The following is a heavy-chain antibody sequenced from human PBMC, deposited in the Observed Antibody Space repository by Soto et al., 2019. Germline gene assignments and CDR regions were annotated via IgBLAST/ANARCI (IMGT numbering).Heavy chain of an antibody. V-gene: IGHV6-1*01. J-gene: IGHJ6*02. Sequence: SQTLSLTCAISGDSVSSNSAAWNWIRQSPSRGLEWLGRTYYRSKWYNDYAVSVKSRITINPDTSKNQFSLQLNSVTPEDTAVYYCARGMGYSYGYYYYYGMDGWGQGTTVTVSS. CDR2: TYYRSKWYN. CDR1: GDSVSSNSAA. CDR3: ARGMGYSYGYYYYYGMDG. D-gene: IGHD5-18*01.